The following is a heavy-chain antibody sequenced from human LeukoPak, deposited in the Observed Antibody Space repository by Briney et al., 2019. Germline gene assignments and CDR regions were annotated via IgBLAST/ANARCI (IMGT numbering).Heavy chain of an antibody. Sequence: GGSLRLSCAASGFTFSSYSMHSVRQAPGKGLEWVAVISYDGNNKYYADSVKGRFTISRDNSKHTLYLQMNSLRAEDTAVYYCARDRVQLWNYGMDVWGQGTTVTVSS. CDR2: ISYDGNNK. V-gene: IGHV3-30-3*01. J-gene: IGHJ6*02. CDR3: ARDRVQLWNYGMDV. D-gene: IGHD5-18*01. CDR1: GFTFSSYS.